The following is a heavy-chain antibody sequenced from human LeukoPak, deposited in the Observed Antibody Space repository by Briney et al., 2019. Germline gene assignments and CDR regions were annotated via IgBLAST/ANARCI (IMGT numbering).Heavy chain of an antibody. CDR3: ASRDSSAYWFDY. V-gene: IGHV4-34*01. CDR1: GGAFSGYY. Sequence: SETLSLTCAVYGGAFSGYYWSWIRQPPGKGLEWIGEINHSGSTNYNPSLKSRVTISVDTSKNQFSLKLRSVAAADTAVYYCASRDSSAYWFDYWGQGTLVTVSS. D-gene: IGHD3-22*01. J-gene: IGHJ4*02. CDR2: INHSGST.